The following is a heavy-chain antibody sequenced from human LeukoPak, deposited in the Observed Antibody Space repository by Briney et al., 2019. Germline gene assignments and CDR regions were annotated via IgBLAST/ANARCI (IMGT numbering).Heavy chain of an antibody. CDR1: GFTFSSYE. CDR3: ARDGGNYYPAY. D-gene: IGHD1-26*01. Sequence: GGSLRLSCGASGFTFSSYEMNWVRQAPGKGLEWVSYISSSGSTIYYADSVKGRFTISRDNSKNTLYLQMNSLRAEDTAVYYCARDGGNYYPAYWGQGTLVTVSS. V-gene: IGHV3-48*03. J-gene: IGHJ4*02. CDR2: ISSSGSTI.